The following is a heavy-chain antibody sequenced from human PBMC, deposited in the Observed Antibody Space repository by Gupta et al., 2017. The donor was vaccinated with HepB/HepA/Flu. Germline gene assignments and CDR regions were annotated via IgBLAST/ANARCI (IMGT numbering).Heavy chain of an antibody. J-gene: IGHJ4*02. D-gene: IGHD2-21*02. Sequence: EVQLLQSVGGFVQPGWSLRLSCAASGFTFSSQSMAWVRQSPERGLEWVSAIGGRGINTYYADSGNGRFTVSRDNSKNILFLQLDRMSDEAKALYYCAEDRAGKITARGPFDYWGQGTLVTVSS. V-gene: IGHV3-23*01. CDR3: AEDRAGKITARGPFDY. CDR2: IGGRGINT. CDR1: GFTFSSQS.